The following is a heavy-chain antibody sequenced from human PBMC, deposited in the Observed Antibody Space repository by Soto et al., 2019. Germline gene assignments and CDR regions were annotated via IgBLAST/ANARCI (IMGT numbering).Heavy chain of an antibody. D-gene: IGHD6-19*01. CDR3: AKSSGWYQLFDH. J-gene: IGHJ4*02. CDR2: ISWNRGSI. Sequence: EVQLVESGGGLVQPGGSLRLSCAASGFTFADYAMHWVRQVPGKGLEWVSGISWNRGSIGYADSVKGRFTISRDNAKNSLYLQMNSLRAEDTALYYCAKSSGWYQLFDHWGQGTLVTVAS. CDR1: GFTFADYA. V-gene: IGHV3-9*01.